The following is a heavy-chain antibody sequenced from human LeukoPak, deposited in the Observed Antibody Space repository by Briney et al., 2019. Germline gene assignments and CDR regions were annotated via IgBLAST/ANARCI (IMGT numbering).Heavy chain of an antibody. D-gene: IGHD1-26*01. CDR3: ARSIVGASSAFDI. CDR2: IYPGDSDT. V-gene: IGHV5-51*01. Sequence: GASLKISCKGSGYTFINYWSAWVRQMPGKGLDWMGIIYPGDSDTRYSPSFQGQVTISADKSINTAYLQWSSLKASDTAMYYCARSIVGASSAFDIWGQGTMVTVSS. J-gene: IGHJ3*02. CDR1: GYTFINYW.